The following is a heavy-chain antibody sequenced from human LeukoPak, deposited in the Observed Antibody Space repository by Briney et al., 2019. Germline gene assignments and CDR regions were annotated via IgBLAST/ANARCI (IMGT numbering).Heavy chain of an antibody. V-gene: IGHV3-20*04. Sequence: GGSLRLSCAAPGFTFDDYAMSWVRQAPGKGLEWVSGINWSGVSTGYADSVKGRFTISRDNTKISLFLQMNSLRAEDTAFYYCAKGKDTLNPYWYFDVWGRGTLVTVSS. D-gene: IGHD2-15*01. CDR2: INWSGVST. J-gene: IGHJ2*01. CDR3: AKGKDTLNPYWYFDV. CDR1: GFTFDDYA.